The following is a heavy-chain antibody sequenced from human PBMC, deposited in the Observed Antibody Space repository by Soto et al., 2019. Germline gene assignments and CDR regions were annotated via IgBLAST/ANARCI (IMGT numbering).Heavy chain of an antibody. CDR1: GDSISSYY. D-gene: IGHD3-22*01. CDR2: IYYSGST. J-gene: IGHJ4*02. CDR3: ARDYYDHAIDY. V-gene: IGHV4-59*01. Sequence: SETLSLTCTVSGDSISSYYWSWIRQPPGKGLEWIGYIYYSGSTNYNPSLKSRVTISVDTSKNQFSLKLSSVTAADTAVYYCARDYYDHAIDYWGQGTLVTVS.